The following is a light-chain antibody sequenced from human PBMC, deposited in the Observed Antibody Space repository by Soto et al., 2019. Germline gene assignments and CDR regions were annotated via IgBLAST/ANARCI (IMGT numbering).Light chain of an antibody. CDR2: GVS. Sequence: DIVWTQSPGTLSLSPGERATLSCRSSQTINSGLAWYQHKRGQAPRLLIYGVSVRAIGIPARFSGSGSGTEFTLTISSLQSEDFAVYYCQQDHKLPPFTFGGGTNVDIK. CDR3: QQDHKLPPFT. CDR1: QTINSG. V-gene: IGKV3-15*01. J-gene: IGKJ4*01.